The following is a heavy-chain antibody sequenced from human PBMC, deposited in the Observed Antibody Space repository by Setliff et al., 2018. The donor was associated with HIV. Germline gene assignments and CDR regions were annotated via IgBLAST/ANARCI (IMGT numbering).Heavy chain of an antibody. V-gene: IGHV1-2*02. CDR2: INPNSGAT. CDR1: GYTFTGHF. CDR3: ARDTAIGWYGESKMSDF. D-gene: IGHD3-10*01. Sequence: GASVKVSCKTAGYTFTGHFIHWMRQAPGQGLEWMGWINPNSGATDYAWRFEDRVTMTSDPSIRTVYMELSSLRSDDTAVYYCARDTAIGWYGESKMSDFWGQGTLVTVSS. J-gene: IGHJ4*02.